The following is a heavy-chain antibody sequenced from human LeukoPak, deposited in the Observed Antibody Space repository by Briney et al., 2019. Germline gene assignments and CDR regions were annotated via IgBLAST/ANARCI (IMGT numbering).Heavy chain of an antibody. CDR1: GFTFSSYS. V-gene: IGHV3-48*02. CDR2: ISSSSSTI. J-gene: IGHJ3*02. Sequence: PGGSLRLSCAASGFTFSSYSMNWVRQAPGKGLEWVSYISSSSSTIYYADSVKGRFTISRDNAKNLLYLQMNSLRDEDTAVYYCARSRCSGGSCYAWGAAFDIWGQGTMVTVSS. CDR3: ARSRCSGGSCYAWGAAFDI. D-gene: IGHD2-15*01.